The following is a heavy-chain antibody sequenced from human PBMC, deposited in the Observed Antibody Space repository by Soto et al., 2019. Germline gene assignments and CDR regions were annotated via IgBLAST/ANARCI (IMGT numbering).Heavy chain of an antibody. CDR1: GVSISSGGYT. J-gene: IGHJ4*02. V-gene: IGHV4-30-2*01. D-gene: IGHD5-12*01. CDR2: IYHSGST. Sequence: PSETLSLTCAVPGVSISSGGYTWSWIRQPPGKGLEWIGFIYHSGSTYYNPSLKSRVTISVDRSKNQFSLKLSSVTAADTAVYYCAAGGGLPRYYWGQGTLVTVSS. CDR3: AAGGGLPRYY.